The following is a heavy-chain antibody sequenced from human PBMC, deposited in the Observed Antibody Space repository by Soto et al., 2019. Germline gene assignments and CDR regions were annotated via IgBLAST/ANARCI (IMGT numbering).Heavy chain of an antibody. J-gene: IGHJ4*02. CDR3: ASGSRDSYPGSRIFDF. Sequence: GESLRLSCVASGITFRIRAMSWVRHAPGEGLEWVSVITDTGGDSKYADSVRGRFTISRDNSKNTLYLQMSSLRVDDSAVYYCASGSRDSYPGSRIFDFWGRGTLVTVSS. D-gene: IGHD3-10*01. CDR2: ITDTGGDS. V-gene: IGHV3-23*01. CDR1: GITFRIRA.